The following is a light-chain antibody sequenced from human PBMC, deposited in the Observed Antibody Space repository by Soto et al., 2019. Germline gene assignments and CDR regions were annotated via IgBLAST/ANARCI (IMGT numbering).Light chain of an antibody. CDR1: QNIETY. CDR2: DAS. Sequence: DIPMTQSPSSLSASVGDRVTITCRASQNIETYLNWYQQKPGKAPKLLIYDASSLQSGVPPTFSGSGSGTDFTLTIRTLQPEDSAIYYCQQSQSVPLTFGGGTKVEIK. CDR3: QQSQSVPLT. V-gene: IGKV1-39*01. J-gene: IGKJ4*01.